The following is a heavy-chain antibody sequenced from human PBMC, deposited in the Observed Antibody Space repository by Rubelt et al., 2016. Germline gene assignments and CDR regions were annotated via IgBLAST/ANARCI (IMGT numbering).Heavy chain of an antibody. J-gene: IGHJ4*02. D-gene: IGHD3-3*01. CDR2: VYYSGST. CDR1: GGSISSYY. V-gene: IGHV4-59*08. Sequence: QVQLQESGPGLVKPSETLSLTCTVSGGSISSYYWSWIRQPPGKGPEWIGYVYYSGSTNYNPSLKSRVTISVDTSKNQFSLNLRSVTAADTAVYYCASHFDFWSAIDNWGRGTLVTVSS. CDR3: ASHFDFWSAIDN.